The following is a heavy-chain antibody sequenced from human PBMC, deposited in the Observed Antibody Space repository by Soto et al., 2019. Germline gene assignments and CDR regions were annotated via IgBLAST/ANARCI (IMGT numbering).Heavy chain of an antibody. Sequence: EVQLLESGGGLVQPGGSLRLSCAASGFTFSSYAMSWVRQAPGKGLEWVSAISGSGGSTYYADSVKGRFTISRDNSKNTMLLQMNGLGAGDTAVYYCAKDPWNLGWGGFDYWGQGTLVTVSS. CDR2: ISGSGGST. D-gene: IGHD1-7*01. J-gene: IGHJ4*02. CDR3: AKDPWNLGWGGFDY. CDR1: GFTFSSYA. V-gene: IGHV3-23*01.